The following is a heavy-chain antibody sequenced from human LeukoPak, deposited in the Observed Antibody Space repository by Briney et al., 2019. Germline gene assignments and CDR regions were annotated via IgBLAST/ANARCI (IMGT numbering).Heavy chain of an antibody. CDR1: GFTFSSYA. CDR2: ISSNGGST. D-gene: IGHD6-6*01. V-gene: IGHV3-64*01. CDR3: AREASTVVRCSDY. Sequence: GGSLRLSCAASGFTFSSYAVHWVRQAPGKGLEYVSAISSNGGSTSYANSVKGRFTISRDNSKNTLYLQMGSLRAEDMAVYYCAREASTVVRCSDYWGQGTLVTVSS. J-gene: IGHJ4*02.